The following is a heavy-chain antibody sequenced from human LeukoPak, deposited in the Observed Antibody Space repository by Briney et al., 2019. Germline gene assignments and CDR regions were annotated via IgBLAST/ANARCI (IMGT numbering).Heavy chain of an antibody. Sequence: GGSLRLSCAASGFTFSSNWMHWVRQAPGKGLAWVTRISSDGSSTSYADSVKGRFTISRDNAKNTLYLQMSSLRAEDTAMYYCARISLSGWANDYWGQGTLVTVSS. J-gene: IGHJ4*02. V-gene: IGHV3-74*01. D-gene: IGHD6-19*01. CDR1: GFTFSSNW. CDR2: ISSDGSST. CDR3: ARISLSGWANDY.